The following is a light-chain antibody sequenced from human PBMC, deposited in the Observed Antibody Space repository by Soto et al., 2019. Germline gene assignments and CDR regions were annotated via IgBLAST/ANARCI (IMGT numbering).Light chain of an antibody. CDR2: GAS. V-gene: IGKV3-20*01. CDR1: QSVSSSC. Sequence: EIVMTQSPGTLSLSPGERATLSCRDRQSVSSSCLAWYQQKPGQAPRLLIYGASSRATGIPDRFSGSGSGTDFTLTISRLDPEDFAVYYCQQYGISPRTFGQGTKVEIK. J-gene: IGKJ1*01. CDR3: QQYGISPRT.